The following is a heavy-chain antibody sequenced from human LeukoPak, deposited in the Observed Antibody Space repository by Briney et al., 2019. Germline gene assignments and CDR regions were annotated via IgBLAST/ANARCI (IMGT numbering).Heavy chain of an antibody. CDR1: GYTFTNNY. Sequence: ASVKVSCKASGYTFTNNYLHWVRQAPGQGLEWMGMIYPRDGSTSYAQNFQGRVTVTRDTSTTTVHMELRGLRSEDKAVYYCARDQEGFDYWGQGTVVTVSS. J-gene: IGHJ4*02. V-gene: IGHV1-46*01. CDR2: IYPRDGST. CDR3: ARDQEGFDY.